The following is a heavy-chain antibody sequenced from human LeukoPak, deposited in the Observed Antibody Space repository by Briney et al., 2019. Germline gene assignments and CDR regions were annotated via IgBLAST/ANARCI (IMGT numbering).Heavy chain of an antibody. D-gene: IGHD3-9*01. Sequence: PSETLSLTCTVSGGSISSSSYYWGWIRQPPGKGLEWIGSIYYSGSTHYNPSLKSRVTISVDTSKNQFSLKLSSVTAADAAVYYCARSPRVRYFDRDYYYYYMDVWGKGTTVTVSS. CDR3: ARSPRVRYFDRDYYYYYMDV. CDR2: IYYSGST. J-gene: IGHJ6*03. CDR1: GGSISSSSYY. V-gene: IGHV4-39*07.